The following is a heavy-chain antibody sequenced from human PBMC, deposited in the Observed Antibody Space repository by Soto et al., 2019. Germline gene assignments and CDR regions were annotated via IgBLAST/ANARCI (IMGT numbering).Heavy chain of an antibody. J-gene: IGHJ4*02. V-gene: IGHV3-9*01. CDR3: VKDGHNWEYFDF. Sequence: EVHLVESGGGLVRPGRSLRLSCAASGFTFDDYAMHWVRQAPGKGLEWVSGISWNSGSVDYGDSVKGRFTISRDNAKNSVYLHMNSLRAEDTAIYYCVKDGHNWEYFDFWGQGTLVTVSS. CDR2: ISWNSGSV. D-gene: IGHD1-1*01. CDR1: GFTFDDYA.